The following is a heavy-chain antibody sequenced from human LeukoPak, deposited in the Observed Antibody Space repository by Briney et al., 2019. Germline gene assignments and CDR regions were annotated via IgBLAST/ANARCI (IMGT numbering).Heavy chain of an antibody. CDR2: IYYSGST. V-gene: IGHV4-59*01. J-gene: IGHJ5*02. CDR3: ARVRPTVAVAGTFSFDL. Sequence: SETLSLTCTVSGGSISSYYWSWIRQPPGKGLEWIGYIYYSGSTNYNPSLKSRVTISVDTSKNQFSLKMSSVTAADTAVYYCARVRPTVAVAGTFSFDLWGQGTLVTVSS. D-gene: IGHD6-19*01. CDR1: GGSISSYY.